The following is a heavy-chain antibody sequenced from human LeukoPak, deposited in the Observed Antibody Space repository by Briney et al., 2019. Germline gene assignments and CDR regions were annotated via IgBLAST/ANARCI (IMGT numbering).Heavy chain of an antibody. D-gene: IGHD5-18*01. CDR3: ARPRGYSYDNDAFDI. Sequence: ASVKVSCKASGYTFTGYYLHWMRQAPGQGLEWMGIINPSGGSTSYAQKFQGRVTMTRDTSTSTVYMELSSLRSEDTAVYYCARPRGYSYDNDAFDIWGQGTMVTVSS. J-gene: IGHJ3*02. CDR2: INPSGGST. CDR1: GYTFTGYY. V-gene: IGHV1-46*01.